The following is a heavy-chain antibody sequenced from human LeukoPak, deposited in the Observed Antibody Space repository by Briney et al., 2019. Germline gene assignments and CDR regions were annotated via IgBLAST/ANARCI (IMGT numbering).Heavy chain of an antibody. Sequence: ASVKVYCKASGYTFTSYGISWVRQAPGQGLEWMGWISAYNGNTNYAQKLQGRVTMTTDTSTSTAYMELRSLRSDDTAVYYCARGPDILTGYPTLDYWGQGTLVTVSS. CDR3: ARGPDILTGYPTLDY. CDR1: GYTFTSYG. D-gene: IGHD3-9*01. CDR2: ISAYNGNT. J-gene: IGHJ4*02. V-gene: IGHV1-18*04.